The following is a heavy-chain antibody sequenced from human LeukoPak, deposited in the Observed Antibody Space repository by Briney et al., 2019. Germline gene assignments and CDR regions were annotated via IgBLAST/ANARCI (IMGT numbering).Heavy chain of an antibody. Sequence: SVKVSCKASGGTFSSYAISWVRQAPGQGLEWMGGIIPIFGTANYAQKFQGRVTITTDESTSTAYMELSSLRSEDTAVYYCARVETMVRGVPDNPSYYYYMDVWGKGTTVTVSS. V-gene: IGHV1-69*05. CDR2: IIPIFGTA. CDR1: GGTFSSYA. J-gene: IGHJ6*03. CDR3: ARVETMVRGVPDNPSYYYYMDV. D-gene: IGHD3-10*01.